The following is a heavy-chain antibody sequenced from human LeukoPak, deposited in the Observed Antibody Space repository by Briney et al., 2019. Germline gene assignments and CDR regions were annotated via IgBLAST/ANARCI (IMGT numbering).Heavy chain of an antibody. CDR1: GSTFSSYI. D-gene: IGHD4-11*01. CDR2: VTSRDGRT. Sequence: GGSLRLSCAASGSTFSSYIMTWVRQAPGKGLEWVSGVTSRDGRTFYADSVKGRFTISRDNSKNTLYLQMSSLRAEDTALYYCATKVGDYRDLGYWGQGTLVTVSS. V-gene: IGHV3-23*01. CDR3: ATKVGDYRDLGY. J-gene: IGHJ4*02.